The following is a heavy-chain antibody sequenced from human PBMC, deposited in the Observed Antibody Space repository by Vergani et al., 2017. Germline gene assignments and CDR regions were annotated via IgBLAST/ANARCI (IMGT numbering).Heavy chain of an antibody. J-gene: IGHJ4*02. CDR3: ATGSNVLLWFGELSNPFDY. CDR2: INPSGGST. D-gene: IGHD3-10*01. Sequence: QVQLVQSGAEVTKPGASVKVSCKASGYTFTSYYMHWVRQAPGQGLEWMGIINPSGGSTSYAQKFQGRVTMTRDTSTSTDYMELSSLRSEDTAVYYCATGSNVLLWFGELSNPFDYWGQGTLVTVSS. CDR1: GYTFTSYY. V-gene: IGHV1-46*01.